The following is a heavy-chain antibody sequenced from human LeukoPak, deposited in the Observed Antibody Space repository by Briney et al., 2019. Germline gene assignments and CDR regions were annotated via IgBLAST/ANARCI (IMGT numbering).Heavy chain of an antibody. CDR3: ARVNRDTSGYYHVYFDY. D-gene: IGHD3-22*01. CDR2: IYHTGSS. CDR1: AFIFSGHW. Sequence: PGGSLRLSCEGSAFIFSGHWMNWVRQTPGKGLEWIGFIYHTGSSNYNPSLKSRVTISVDTSKNQVSLNLRSMTAADTAVYYCARVNRDTSGYYHVYFDYWGQGTLVSVSS. J-gene: IGHJ4*02. V-gene: IGHV4-59*11.